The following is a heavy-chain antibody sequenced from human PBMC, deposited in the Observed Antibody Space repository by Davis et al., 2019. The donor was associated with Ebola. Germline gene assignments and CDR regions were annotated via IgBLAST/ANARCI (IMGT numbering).Heavy chain of an antibody. Sequence: MPSETLSLTCTVSGGSISSSSYYRGWIRQPPEKGLEWIGSIYDSGSTYYNPSLKSRVTISVDMSKNQFSLKLSSVTAADTAVYYCARHARLYNGYSSSWYLATQQWGQGTLVTVSS. V-gene: IGHV4-39*01. J-gene: IGHJ1*01. D-gene: IGHD6-13*01. CDR2: IYDSGST. CDR3: ARHARLYNGYSSSWYLATQQ. CDR1: GGSISSSSYY.